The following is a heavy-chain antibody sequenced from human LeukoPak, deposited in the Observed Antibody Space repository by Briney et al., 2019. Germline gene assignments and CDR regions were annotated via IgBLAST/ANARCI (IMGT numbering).Heavy chain of an antibody. D-gene: IGHD3-3*01. V-gene: IGHV4-30-4*08. CDR3: ARERLRFLEWLPGGFDY. Sequence: SETLSLTCTVSGGSISSGDYYLSWIRQPPGKGLEWIGYIYYSGSTYYYPSLKSRVTISVDTSKNQFSLKLSSVTAADTAVYYCARERLRFLEWLPGGFDYWGQGTLVTVSS. J-gene: IGHJ4*02. CDR1: GGSISSGDYY. CDR2: IYYSGST.